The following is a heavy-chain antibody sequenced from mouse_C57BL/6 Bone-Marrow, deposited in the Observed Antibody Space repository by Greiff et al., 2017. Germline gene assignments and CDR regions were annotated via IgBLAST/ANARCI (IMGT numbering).Heavy chain of an antibody. Sequence: EVQLQQSGPELVKPGASVKISCKASGYSFTDYNLNWVKQSNGKSLEWIGVINPNYGTTSYNQKFKGKATLTVDQSSSTAYLQLNSRTSEDSAVYYCARRDGSSYWYFDVWGTGTTVTVSS. CDR2: INPNYGTT. CDR1: GYSFTDYN. D-gene: IGHD1-1*01. V-gene: IGHV1-39*01. CDR3: ARRDGSSYWYFDV. J-gene: IGHJ1*03.